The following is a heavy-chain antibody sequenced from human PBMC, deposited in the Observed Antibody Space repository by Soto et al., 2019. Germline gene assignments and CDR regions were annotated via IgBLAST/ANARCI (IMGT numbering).Heavy chain of an antibody. CDR3: ARGYFDSGHGYDL. V-gene: IGHV5-51*01. CDR2: IFTRDSET. D-gene: IGHD3-10*01. CDR1: GHLFNNHW. Sequence: VESLKISCKGPGHLFNNHWICWGLETPVKGLEWMGLIFTRDSETKTSPSFQGHVSFSVDNSINTVYLQWTSLKTTDTGIYFCARGYFDSGHGYDLWGQGTLVTVSS. J-gene: IGHJ5*02.